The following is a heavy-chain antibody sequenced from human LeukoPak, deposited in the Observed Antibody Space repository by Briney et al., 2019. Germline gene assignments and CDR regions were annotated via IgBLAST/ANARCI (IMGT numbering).Heavy chain of an antibody. CDR3: ARVSGSYFDY. Sequence: PSETLSLTCAVYGGSFSGYYWSWIRQPPGKGLEWIGEINHSGSTNYNPSLKSRVTISVDTSKNQFSPKLSSVTAADTAVYYCARVSGSYFDYWGQGTLVTVSS. CDR2: INHSGST. D-gene: IGHD1-26*01. V-gene: IGHV4-34*01. CDR1: GGSFSGYY. J-gene: IGHJ4*02.